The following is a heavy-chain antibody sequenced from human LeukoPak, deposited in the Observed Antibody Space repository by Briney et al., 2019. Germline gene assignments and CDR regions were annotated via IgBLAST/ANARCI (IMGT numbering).Heavy chain of an antibody. V-gene: IGHV3-30*18. Sequence: GGSLRLSCAASGFTFSTYGMHWVRQAPGKGLEWVAVISYDRSNKDYEDSVKGRFTISRDNSKDTLYLQMNSLRAEDTAVYYCANRGNMDVWGKGTTVTVSS. CDR2: ISYDRSNK. CDR3: ANRGNMDV. J-gene: IGHJ6*03. CDR1: GFTFSTYG.